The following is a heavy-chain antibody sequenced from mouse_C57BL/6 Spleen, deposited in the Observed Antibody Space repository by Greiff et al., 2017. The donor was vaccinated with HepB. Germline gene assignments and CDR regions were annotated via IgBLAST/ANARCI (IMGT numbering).Heavy chain of an antibody. D-gene: IGHD2-2*01. V-gene: IGHV1-18*01. CDR2: INPNNGGT. Sequence: VQLQQSGPELVKPGASVKIPCKASGYTFTDYNMDWVKQSHGKSLEWIGDINPNNGGTIYNQKFKGKATLTVDKSSSTAYMELRSLTSEDTAVYYCARSGWLRRRGAMDYWGQGTSVTVSS. CDR3: ARSGWLRRRGAMDY. CDR1: GYTFTDYN. J-gene: IGHJ4*01.